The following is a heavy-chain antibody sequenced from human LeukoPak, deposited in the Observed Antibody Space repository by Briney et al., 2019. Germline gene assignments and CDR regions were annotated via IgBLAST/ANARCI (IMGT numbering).Heavy chain of an antibody. V-gene: IGHV3-9*01. CDR2: ISWNSGSI. Sequence: GGSLRLSCTASGFTFDDYAMHWVRQVPGKGLEWVSGISWNSGSIGYADSVKGRFTISRDNAKNSLYLQMNSLRAEDTAVYYCAVYGSGSYYKSHNWFDPWGQGTLVTVSS. CDR3: AVYGSGSYYKSHNWFDP. J-gene: IGHJ5*02. CDR1: GFTFDDYA. D-gene: IGHD3-10*01.